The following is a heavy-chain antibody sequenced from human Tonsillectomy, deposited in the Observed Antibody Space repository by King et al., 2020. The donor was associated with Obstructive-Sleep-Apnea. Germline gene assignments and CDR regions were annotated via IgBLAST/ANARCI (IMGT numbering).Heavy chain of an antibody. V-gene: IGHV5-51*01. CDR2: IYPGDSDT. D-gene: IGHD6-6*01. CDR1: GYSFTSYW. CDR3: VREQRLSSSSHLFAY. J-gene: IGHJ4*02. Sequence: VQLVESGAEVKKPGESLKISCKGSGYSFTSYWIGWVRQMPGKGLEWMGIIYPGDSDTRYSPSFQGQVTISADKSISTAYLPWSSLKASDTAMYYCVREQRLSSSSHLFAYWGQGTLVTGSS.